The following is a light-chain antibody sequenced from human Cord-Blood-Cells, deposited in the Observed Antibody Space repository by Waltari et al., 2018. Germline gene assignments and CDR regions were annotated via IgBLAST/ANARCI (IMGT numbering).Light chain of an antibody. CDR2: GGS. Sequence: QSALTQPASVSGSPGQSITISCTGTSSDVGSYNLFSWYQQHPGKSPKLLLFGGSKRPSGVSNRFSGSKSGNTASLTTSGLQAEDEADYYCCSYAGSSTSVFGGGTKLTVL. J-gene: IGLJ3*02. CDR1: SSDVGSYNL. CDR3: CSYAGSSTSV. V-gene: IGLV2-23*01.